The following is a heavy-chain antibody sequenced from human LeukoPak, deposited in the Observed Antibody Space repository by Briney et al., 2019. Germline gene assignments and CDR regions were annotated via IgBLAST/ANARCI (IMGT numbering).Heavy chain of an antibody. Sequence: SQTLSLTCTVSGGSISSGSNYWGWIRQQPGKGLEWIGYIHNTGRTDYNPSLKGRVIISVDTSKNRFSLRLSSVTAADTALYYCARKNDYGDSYYMDVWGKGTTVTVSS. J-gene: IGHJ6*03. D-gene: IGHD4-17*01. V-gene: IGHV4-31*03. CDR3: ARKNDYGDSYYMDV. CDR1: GGSISSGSNY. CDR2: IHNTGRT.